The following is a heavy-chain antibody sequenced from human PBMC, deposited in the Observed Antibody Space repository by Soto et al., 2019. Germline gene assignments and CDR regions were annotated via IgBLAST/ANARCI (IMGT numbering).Heavy chain of an antibody. CDR3: AMVDVYVTPSPQDV. CDR2: INPSGGKT. CDR1: GYTFTSYY. D-gene: IGHD3-16*01. J-gene: IGHJ6*02. Sequence: ASVKVSCKASGYTFTSYYMHWVRQAPGQGLEWMGIINPSGGKTNYAQNLQGRVTLTTDTSTSTAYMELRSLRSNDTAIYYCAMVDVYVTPSPQDVWGQGTTVTVSS. V-gene: IGHV1-46*01.